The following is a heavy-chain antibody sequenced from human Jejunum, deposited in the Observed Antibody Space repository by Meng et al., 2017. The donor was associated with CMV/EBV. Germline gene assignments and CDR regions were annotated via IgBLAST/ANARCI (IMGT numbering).Heavy chain of an antibody. D-gene: IGHD2-15*01. CDR3: ARLIQYSDYRYDY. CDR1: GYTFTDYS. Sequence: QVHLVQSGAEVKKPGASVKVSCKASGYTFTDYSIHWVRQAPGQRLEFVGWINAGRGNTNYSRNLQDRITITMDTSAGIAYMELSSLRSEDTAVYYCARLIQYSDYRYDYWGQGTLVTVSS. V-gene: IGHV1-3*01. CDR2: INAGRGNT. J-gene: IGHJ4*02.